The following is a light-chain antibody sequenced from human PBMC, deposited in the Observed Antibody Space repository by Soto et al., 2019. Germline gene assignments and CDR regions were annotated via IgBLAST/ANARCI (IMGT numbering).Light chain of an antibody. CDR1: QGISSY. Sequence: AIRMTQSPSSFSASTGDRVTITCRASQGISSYLAWYQQKPGKAPKLLIYAASTLQTGVPSRFSGSGSGTDFSLTISSLQPEDFATYYCQKSYSTPPWTFGQGTKVDIK. CDR3: QKSYSTPPWT. J-gene: IGKJ1*01. CDR2: AAS. V-gene: IGKV1-8*01.